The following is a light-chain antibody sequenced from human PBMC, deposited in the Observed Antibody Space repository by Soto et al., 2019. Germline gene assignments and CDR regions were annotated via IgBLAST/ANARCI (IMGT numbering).Light chain of an antibody. V-gene: IGKV1-33*01. J-gene: IGKJ4*01. Sequence: DIQMTQSPSSLSASVGDRVTITCQASQDISNYLNWYQQKPGKAPKLLIYDASNLETGSQSRFSGSGPGTDFTFTNSSPQTDSSATDYCQHYYNLTLSFGGGPKVESK. CDR3: QHYYNLTLS. CDR2: DAS. CDR1: QDISNY.